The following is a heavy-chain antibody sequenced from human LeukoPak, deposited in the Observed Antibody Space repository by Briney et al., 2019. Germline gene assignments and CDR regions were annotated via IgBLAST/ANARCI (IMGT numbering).Heavy chain of an antibody. D-gene: IGHD3-22*01. CDR2: ISAYNGNT. CDR3: ARDPISYYYDSSGSFDI. Sequence: ASVNVSFKASGYTFTSYGISWVRQAPGQGLEWMGWISAYNGNTNYAQKLQGRVTMTTDTSTSTAYMELRSLRSDDTAVYYCARDPISYYYDSSGSFDIWGQGTMVTVSS. V-gene: IGHV1-18*04. CDR1: GYTFTSYG. J-gene: IGHJ3*02.